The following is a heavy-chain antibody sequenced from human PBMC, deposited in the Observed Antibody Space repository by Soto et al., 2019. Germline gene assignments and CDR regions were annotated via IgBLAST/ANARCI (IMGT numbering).Heavy chain of an antibody. D-gene: IGHD5-12*01. J-gene: IGHJ4*01. V-gene: IGHV1-18*01. CDR1: GYTFTSYG. CDR2: ISAYNGNT. Sequence: ASVKVSCKASGYTFTSYGISWVRQAPGQGLEWMGWISAYNGNTNYAQKLQGRVTMTTDTSTSTAYMELRSLRSDDTAVYYCARETYVSGYEVDSGLFDYWGQGTLVTVSS. CDR3: ARETYVSGYEVDSGLFDY.